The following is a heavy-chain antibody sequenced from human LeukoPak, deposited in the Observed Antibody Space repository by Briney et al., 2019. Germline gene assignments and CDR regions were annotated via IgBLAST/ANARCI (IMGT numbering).Heavy chain of an antibody. V-gene: IGHV4-59*08. CDR3: ASQGSDSGWFYF. CDR1: GVSLRTYY. CDR2: VSYSGST. J-gene: IGHJ4*02. D-gene: IGHD6-19*01. Sequence: SETLSLTCAVSGVSLRTYYWSWIRQPPGKGLEWIGYVSYSGSTDYNPSLKSRLTISIDTSETQFSLKLTSVTAADTAIYYCASQGSDSGWFYFWGQGTLVTVSS.